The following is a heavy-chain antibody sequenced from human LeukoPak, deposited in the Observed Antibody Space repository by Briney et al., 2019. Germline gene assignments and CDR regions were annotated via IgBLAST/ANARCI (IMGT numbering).Heavy chain of an antibody. J-gene: IGHJ4*02. Sequence: MASETLSLTCTVSGGSISSYYWSWIRQPPGKGLEWIGYIYYGGSTNYNPSLESRVTISVDTSKNQFSLKLSSVTAADTAVYYCAGFWSGYYTTSPQYYFDYWGQGTLVTVSS. V-gene: IGHV4-59*01. D-gene: IGHD3-3*01. CDR2: IYYGGST. CDR1: GGSISSYY. CDR3: AGFWSGYYTTSPQYYFDY.